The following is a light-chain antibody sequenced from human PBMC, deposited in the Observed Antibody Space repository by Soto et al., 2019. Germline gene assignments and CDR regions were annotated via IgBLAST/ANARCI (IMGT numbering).Light chain of an antibody. J-gene: IGLJ1*01. CDR3: SSYTSSSTYV. CDR1: STDVGGYNY. Sequence: QSVLTQPASVSGSPGQSITISCTGSSTDVGGYNYVSWYQQHPGKAPKVMIYEVSNRPSGVSNRFSGSKSGNTASLTISGLQAEDEADYYCSSYTSSSTYVFGIGTKV. CDR2: EVS. V-gene: IGLV2-14*01.